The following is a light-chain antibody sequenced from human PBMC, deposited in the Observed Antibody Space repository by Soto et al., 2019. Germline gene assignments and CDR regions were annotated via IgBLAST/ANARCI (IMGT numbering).Light chain of an antibody. V-gene: IGKV3-20*01. Sequence: ILMKQSQDNVSLSPCDRATLSCRPSQSVYSNLAWYQQKPGQAPRLLIYGASRRATGIPDRFSGSGSGTDFTLTISRLEPEDFAVYYCQQYGSSPLTFGGGTKVDIK. CDR3: QQYGSSPLT. CDR1: QSVYSN. CDR2: GAS. J-gene: IGKJ4*01.